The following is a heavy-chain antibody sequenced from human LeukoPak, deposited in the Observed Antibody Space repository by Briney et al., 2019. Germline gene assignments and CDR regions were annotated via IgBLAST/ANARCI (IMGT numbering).Heavy chain of an antibody. V-gene: IGHV1-69*05. CDR3: AREFNSFDWFRP. CDR1: GGTFSSYA. CDR2: IIPIFGTA. Sequence: GSSVKVSCKASGGTFSSYAISWVRQAPGQGLEWMGGIIPIFGTANYAQKFQGRVTITTDESTSTAYMELSSLRSEDTAVYYCAREFNSFDWFRPWGQGTLVTVSS. D-gene: IGHD5-18*01. J-gene: IGHJ5*02.